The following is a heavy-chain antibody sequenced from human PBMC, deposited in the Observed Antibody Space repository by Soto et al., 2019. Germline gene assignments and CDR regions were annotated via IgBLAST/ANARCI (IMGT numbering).Heavy chain of an antibody. CDR1: GFSLTTSGVG. CDR2: IYWDEDK. CDR3: AQRVLRTVFGLVTTTVIYFDF. V-gene: IGHV2-5*02. D-gene: IGHD3-3*01. Sequence: QITLNESGPTQVKPRQTLTLTCTFSGFSLTTSGVGEGWICQSPGKAPEWLALIYWDEDKRNSPSLQSRLTITKDTYKNQLGLTMADLDPADTATYYCAQRVLRTVFGLVTTTVIYFDFWGQGAPVAVFS. J-gene: IGHJ4*02.